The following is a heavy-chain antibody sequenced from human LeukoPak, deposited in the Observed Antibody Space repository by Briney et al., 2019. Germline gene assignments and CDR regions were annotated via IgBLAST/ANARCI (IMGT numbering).Heavy chain of an antibody. CDR2: INAGNGNT. CDR1: GYTFTSYG. Sequence: ASVKVSCKASGYTFTSYGISWVRQAPGQRLEWMGWINAGNGNTKYSQKFQGRVTITRDTSASTAYMELSSLRSEDTAVYYCARNIHYGDYYFDYWGQGTLVTVSS. J-gene: IGHJ4*02. D-gene: IGHD4-17*01. CDR3: ARNIHYGDYYFDY. V-gene: IGHV1-3*01.